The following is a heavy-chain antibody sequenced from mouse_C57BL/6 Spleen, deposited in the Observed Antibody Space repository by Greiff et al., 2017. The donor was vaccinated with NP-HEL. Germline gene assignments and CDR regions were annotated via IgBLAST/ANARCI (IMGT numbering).Heavy chain of an antibody. V-gene: IGHV3-1*01. CDR2: ISYSGST. Sequence: EVKLLESGPGMVKPSQSLSLTCTVTGYSITSGYDWHWIRHFPGNKLEWMGYISYSGSTNYNPSLKSRISITHDTSKNHFFLKLNSVTTEDTATYYCARGGSSYVNYYAMDYWGQGTSVTVSS. CDR3: ARGGSSYVNYYAMDY. CDR1: GYSITSGYD. D-gene: IGHD1-1*01. J-gene: IGHJ4*01.